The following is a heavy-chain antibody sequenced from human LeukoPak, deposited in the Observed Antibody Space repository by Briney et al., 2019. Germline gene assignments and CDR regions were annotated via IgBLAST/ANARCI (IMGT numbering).Heavy chain of an antibody. Sequence: HAGGSLRLSCSASGFTFSNYVMHWVRQAPGKGLEYVSATSASGGGTYYADSVTGRFTSSRDNSKNTLSLQMSSLRVEETAVNYCVKDCSRGWNGHWFYSCGQGTLVTVCS. CDR2: TSASGGGT. CDR1: GFTFSNYV. D-gene: IGHD2-15*01. V-gene: IGHV3-64D*09. CDR3: VKDCSRGWNGHWFYS. J-gene: IGHJ5*01.